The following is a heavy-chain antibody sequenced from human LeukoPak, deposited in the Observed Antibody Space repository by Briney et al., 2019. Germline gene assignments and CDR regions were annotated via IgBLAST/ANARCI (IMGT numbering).Heavy chain of an antibody. Sequence: GGSLRLSCAASGFTFSRYAMSWVRQAPGKGLEWVSTIIGSGNSAYYADSVKGRFAISRDNSKNTLFLQMNSLRAEDTAVYYCARDGRGDYGGDYWGQGTLVTVSS. CDR2: IIGSGNSA. D-gene: IGHD4-17*01. CDR1: GFTFSRYA. J-gene: IGHJ4*02. V-gene: IGHV3-23*01. CDR3: ARDGRGDYGGDY.